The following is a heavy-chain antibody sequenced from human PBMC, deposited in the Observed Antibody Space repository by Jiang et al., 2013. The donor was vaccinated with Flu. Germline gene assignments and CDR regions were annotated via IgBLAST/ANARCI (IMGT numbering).Heavy chain of an antibody. J-gene: IGHJ4*02. CDR3: AKRDYYDSSGYQFDY. CDR1: GFTFSSYA. Sequence: SGFTFSSYAMSWVRQAPGKGLEWVSAISGSGGSTYYADSVKGRFTISRDNSKNTLYLQMNSLRAEDTAVYYCAKRDYYDSSGYQFDYWGQGTLVTVSS. D-gene: IGHD3-22*01. CDR2: ISGSGGST. V-gene: IGHV3-23*01.